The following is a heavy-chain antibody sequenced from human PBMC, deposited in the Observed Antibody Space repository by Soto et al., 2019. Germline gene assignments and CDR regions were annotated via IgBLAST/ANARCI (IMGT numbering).Heavy chain of an antibody. CDR3: ARNIILRGYYYYGMDV. J-gene: IGHJ6*04. Sequence: SGPTLVNPTQTLTLTCTFSGFSLSTSGMCVSWIRQPPGKALEWLARIDWDDDKYYSTSLKTRLTISKDTSKNQVVLTMTNMDPVDTATYYCARNIILRGYYYYGMDVWGEGTTVTVSS. CDR2: IDWDDDK. CDR1: GFSLSTSGMC. V-gene: IGHV2-70*11. D-gene: IGHD3-22*01.